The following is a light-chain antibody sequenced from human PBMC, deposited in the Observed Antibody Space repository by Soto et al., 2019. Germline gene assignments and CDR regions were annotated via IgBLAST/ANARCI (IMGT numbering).Light chain of an antibody. V-gene: IGKV3-20*01. CDR3: QQYGGSPRT. CDR1: QSVFNNN. Sequence: EIVLTQSPGTLSLSPGERATLSGRASQSVFNNNLAWYQQKPGQAPRLLMFGASSRATGIPDRFSGSGSGTDFTLTISRLEPEDFAIYHCQQYGGSPRTVGQGTKLDIK. CDR2: GAS. J-gene: IGKJ2*01.